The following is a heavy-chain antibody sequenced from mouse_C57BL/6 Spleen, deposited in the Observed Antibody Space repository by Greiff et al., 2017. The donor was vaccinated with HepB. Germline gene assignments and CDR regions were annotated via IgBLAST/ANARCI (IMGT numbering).Heavy chain of an antibody. V-gene: IGHV1-55*01. D-gene: IGHD1-1*01. Sequence: QVQLQQPGAELVKPGASVKMSCKASGYTFTSYWITWVKQRPGQGLEWIGDIYPGSGSTNYNEKFKSKATLTVDTSSSTADMQLSSLTSEASAVYYCARGFDYYGSPFDCWGKGTTLTVSS. CDR3: ARGFDYYGSPFDC. CDR2: IYPGSGST. CDR1: GYTFTSYW. J-gene: IGHJ2*01.